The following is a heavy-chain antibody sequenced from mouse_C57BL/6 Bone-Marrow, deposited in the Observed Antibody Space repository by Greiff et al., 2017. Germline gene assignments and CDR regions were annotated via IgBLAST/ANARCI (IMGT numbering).Heavy chain of an antibody. CDR1: GFSLTSSG. Sequence: VKLMESGPGLVAPSQSLSITCTVSGFSLTSSGVHWVRQPPGKGLEWLVVIWSDGSTTYNSALKSRLSISKDNSQSQVFLKMNSLQTDDTAMYYCASTTVVAEGYAMDYWGQGTSVTVSS. D-gene: IGHD1-1*01. V-gene: IGHV2-6*03. J-gene: IGHJ4*01. CDR2: IWSDGST. CDR3: ASTTVVAEGYAMDY.